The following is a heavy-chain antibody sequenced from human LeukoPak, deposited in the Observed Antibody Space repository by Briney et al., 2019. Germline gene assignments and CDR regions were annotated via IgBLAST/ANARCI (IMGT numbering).Heavy chain of an antibody. CDR3: ARGSIAARPRRFDY. CDR1: GFTFSSYW. V-gene: IGHV3-7*04. Sequence: PGGSLRLSCAASGFTFSSYWMSWVRQAPGKGLEWVANIKQDGSEKYYVDSVKGRFTISRDNAKNSLYLQMNSLRAEDTAVYYCARGSIAARPRRFDYWGQGTLVTVSS. D-gene: IGHD6-6*01. J-gene: IGHJ4*02. CDR2: IKQDGSEK.